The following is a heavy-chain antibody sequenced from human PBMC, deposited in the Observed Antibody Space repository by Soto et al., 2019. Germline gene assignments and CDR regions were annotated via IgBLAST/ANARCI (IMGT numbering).Heavy chain of an antibody. J-gene: IGHJ6*02. CDR3: ASDYYDSSGYYRGMDV. V-gene: IGHV4-34*01. CDR2: INHSGTT. D-gene: IGHD3-22*01. CDR1: GGTFGGYS. Sequence: ETLSLSSAVYGGTFGGYSWAWIRKPPGKGLEWSGEINHSGTTNYNPSPKSRVTISVDTSKNQFSLNLSSVTAAETAGYYCASDYYDSSGYYRGMDVWVEGTTVTV.